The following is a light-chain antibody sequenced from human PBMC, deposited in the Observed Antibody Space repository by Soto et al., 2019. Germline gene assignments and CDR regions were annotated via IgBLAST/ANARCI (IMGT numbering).Light chain of an antibody. CDR1: SSDLGSYNL. J-gene: IGLJ2*01. V-gene: IGLV2-23*03. CDR2: EGI. Sequence: QAVVTQPASVSGSPGQSITISCTGTSSDLGSYNLVSWYQQHPGKAPKLMIYEGIKRPSGVSNRFSASKSGNTASLTLSGLQAEDEADYYCCSYAGSSTFVFGGGTKLTVL. CDR3: CSYAGSSTFV.